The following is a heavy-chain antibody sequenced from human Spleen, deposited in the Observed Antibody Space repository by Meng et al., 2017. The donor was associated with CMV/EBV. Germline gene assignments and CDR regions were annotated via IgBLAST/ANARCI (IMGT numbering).Heavy chain of an antibody. J-gene: IGHJ4*02. V-gene: IGHV4-39*01. D-gene: IGHD1-26*01. CDR3: ARHLRGYSWPKSD. Sequence: SETLSLTCTVSGGSISSGAYYWGWIRQPPGKGLEWIGSFFHSGDTYSNPSLRSRVAISVDTSKNQFSLRLNSVTATDTAVYYCARHLRGYSWPKSDWGQGTLVTVSS. CDR1: GGSISSGAYY. CDR2: FFHSGDT.